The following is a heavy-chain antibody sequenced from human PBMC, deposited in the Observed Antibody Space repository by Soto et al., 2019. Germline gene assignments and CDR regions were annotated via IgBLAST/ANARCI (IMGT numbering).Heavy chain of an antibody. J-gene: IGHJ4*02. CDR1: GFIFTDYS. Sequence: QVQLVESGGGLVEPGGSLRLSCSASGFIFTDYSMTWIRQAPGKGLEWVSYISNGDETTQYADSVKGRFSVSRDNAKKVLFLKMNSLRVDETAVYYCARDPKRRDGYNFDSWGRGALVTVSS. V-gene: IGHV3-11*01. D-gene: IGHD5-12*01. CDR2: ISNGDETT. CDR3: ARDPKRRDGYNFDS.